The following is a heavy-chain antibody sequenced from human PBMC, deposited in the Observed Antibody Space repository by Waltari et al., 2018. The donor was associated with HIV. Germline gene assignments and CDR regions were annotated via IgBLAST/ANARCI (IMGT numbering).Heavy chain of an antibody. CDR3: ARGRGTFFYFYGMDV. D-gene: IGHD2-21*01. CDR2: VNHSGDG. CDR1: GASFSDYQFYHHYY. V-gene: IGHV4-34*02. J-gene: IGHJ6*02. Sequence: QVHLQQWGAGLLQPSETLSPTCAGYGASFSDYQFYHHYYWNWIRQPPGKGLEWIGEVNHSGDGTYNPSLKGRVIISVDPSRNRVYLNLTSVTAADSALYYCARGRGTFFYFYGMDVWGQGTTVTV.